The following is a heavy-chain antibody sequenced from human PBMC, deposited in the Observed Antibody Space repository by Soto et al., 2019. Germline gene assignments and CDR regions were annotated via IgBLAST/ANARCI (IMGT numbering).Heavy chain of an antibody. J-gene: IGHJ4*02. D-gene: IGHD6-13*01. V-gene: IGHV3-23*01. CDR1: GFTFSSYA. CDR3: AKEKQQLVVDY. Sequence: GESLKISCAASGFTFSSYAMSWVRQAPGKGLEWVSAISGSGGSTYYADSVKGRFTISRDNSKNTLYLQMNSLRAEDTAVYYCAKEKQQLVVDYWGQGTLVTVSS. CDR2: ISGSGGST.